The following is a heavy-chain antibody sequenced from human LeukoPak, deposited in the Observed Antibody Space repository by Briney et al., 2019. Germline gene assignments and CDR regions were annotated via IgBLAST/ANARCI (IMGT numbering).Heavy chain of an antibody. CDR3: ARVMGGLVIAAFDI. D-gene: IGHD3-3*01. J-gene: IGHJ3*02. Sequence: GASVKVSCKASGYTFTGYYMHWVRQAPGQGLEWMGWINPNSGGTNYAQKFQGRVTMTRDTSISTAYMELCRLRSDDTAVYYCARVMGGLVIAAFDIWGQGTMVTVSS. CDR1: GYTFTGYY. CDR2: INPNSGGT. V-gene: IGHV1-2*02.